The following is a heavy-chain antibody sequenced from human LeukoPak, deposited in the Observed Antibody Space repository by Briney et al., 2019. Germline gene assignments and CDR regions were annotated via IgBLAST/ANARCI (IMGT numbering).Heavy chain of an antibody. CDR1: GFTFSSYW. CDR3: TRMYRNGFDY. D-gene: IGHD1-1*01. V-gene: IGHV3-7*02. Sequence: GGSLRLSCAASGFTFSSYWMSWVRQAPGRGLEWVASLKQDGSQKYYVDSVKGRFTISRDNAKNSLYLEMYNLRAEDTAVYYCTRMYRNGFDYWGQGTLVTVSS. CDR2: LKQDGSQK. J-gene: IGHJ4*02.